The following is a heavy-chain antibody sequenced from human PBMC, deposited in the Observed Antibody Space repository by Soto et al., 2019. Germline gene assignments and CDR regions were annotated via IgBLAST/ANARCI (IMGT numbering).Heavy chain of an antibody. CDR1: GYTFTGYY. J-gene: IGHJ3*02. D-gene: IGHD5-18*01. CDR3: ARAEYSNDAFDI. V-gene: IGHV1-2*02. CDR2: SNPNSGGT. Sequence: ASVKVSCKASGYTFTGYYMHWVRQAPGQGLELMGWSNPNSGGTNYAQKFQGRVTMTRDTSISTAYMELTSLRSDDTAVYYCARAEYSNDAFDIWGQGTMVTVSS.